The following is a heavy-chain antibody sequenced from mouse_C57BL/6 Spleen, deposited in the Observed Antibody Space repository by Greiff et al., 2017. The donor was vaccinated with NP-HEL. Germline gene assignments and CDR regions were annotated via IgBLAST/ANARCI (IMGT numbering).Heavy chain of an antibody. J-gene: IGHJ1*03. CDR1: GFTFSDAW. D-gene: IGHD1-1*01. Sequence: EVKVEESGGGLVQPGGSMKLSCAASGFTFSDAWMDWVRQSPEKGLEWVAEIRNKANNHATYYAESVKGRFTISRDDSKSSVYLQMNSLRAEDTGIYYCTRGGYYGSRYFDVWGTGTTVTVSS. CDR3: TRGGYYGSRYFDV. CDR2: IRNKANNHAT. V-gene: IGHV6-6*01.